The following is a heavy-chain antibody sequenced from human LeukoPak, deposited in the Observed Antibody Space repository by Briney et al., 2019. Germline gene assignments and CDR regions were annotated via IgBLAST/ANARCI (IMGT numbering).Heavy chain of an antibody. J-gene: IGHJ4*02. CDR3: ARGGGYYAIDY. V-gene: IGHV3-53*01. CDR2: LYSDDTT. Sequence: GGSMRLSCAASGFIVNSNYMNWVRQAPGKGLEWVSVLYSDDTTYYADSVKGRFTISRDNSKNTLYLQMNNLRAEDTAVYYCARGGGYYAIDYWGQGTLVTVSS. CDR1: GFIVNSNY. D-gene: IGHD1-26*01.